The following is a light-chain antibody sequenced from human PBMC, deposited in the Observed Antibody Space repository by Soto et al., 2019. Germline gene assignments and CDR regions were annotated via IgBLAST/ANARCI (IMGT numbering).Light chain of an antibody. Sequence: IQMTPSPSSLSASVGDRVTITCQASQDINKDLAWYQQKPGKAPQILIYGASTLQTGVASRFSGSGSATDFTLTISSLQPEDSAAYYCLQDYNYPFTFGQGTK. V-gene: IGKV1-6*01. CDR1: QDINKD. CDR3: LQDYNYPFT. J-gene: IGKJ2*01. CDR2: GAS.